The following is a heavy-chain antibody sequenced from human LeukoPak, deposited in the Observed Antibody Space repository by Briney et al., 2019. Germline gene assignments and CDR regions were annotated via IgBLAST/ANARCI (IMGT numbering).Heavy chain of an antibody. J-gene: IGHJ5*02. D-gene: IGHD7-27*01. CDR1: GYSISSGYY. CDR3: ARSGAKAVVLGWFDP. Sequence: PSETLSLTCAVSGYSISSGYYWGWIRQPPGKGLEWIGSIYHSGSTYYNPSLKSRVTISVDTSKNQFSLKLSSVTAADTAVYYCARSGAKAVVLGWFDPWGQGTLVTVSS. CDR2: IYHSGST. V-gene: IGHV4-38-2*01.